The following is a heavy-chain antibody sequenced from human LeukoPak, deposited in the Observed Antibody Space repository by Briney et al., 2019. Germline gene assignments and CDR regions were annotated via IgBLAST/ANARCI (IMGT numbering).Heavy chain of an antibody. CDR3: ATGPYAAFEM. J-gene: IGHJ3*02. D-gene: IGHD2-2*01. CDR1: GFTFAKFW. V-gene: IGHV3-74*01. Sequence: GGSLRLSCAASGFTFAKFWMHWVRQAPGRGLVWVSRVKGDGISTLYADSVKGRFTISRDNAKNTLYLQMNSLRADDTALYYCATGPYAAFEMWGQGTMVTVSS. CDR2: VKGDGIST.